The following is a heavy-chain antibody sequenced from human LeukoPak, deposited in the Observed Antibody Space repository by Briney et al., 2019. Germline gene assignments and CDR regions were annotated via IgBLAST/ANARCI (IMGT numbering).Heavy chain of an antibody. D-gene: IGHD5-18*01. V-gene: IGHV1-8*01. CDR2: MNPNSGNT. CDR3: ARGRYSYGKDYYYYMDV. J-gene: IGHJ6*03. CDR1: GYTFTSYD. Sequence: GASVKVSCKASGYTFTSYDINWVRQATGQGLEWMRWMNPNSGNTGYAQKFQGRVTMTRNTSISTAYMELSSLRAEDTAVYYCARGRYSYGKDYYYYMDVWGKGTTVTVSS.